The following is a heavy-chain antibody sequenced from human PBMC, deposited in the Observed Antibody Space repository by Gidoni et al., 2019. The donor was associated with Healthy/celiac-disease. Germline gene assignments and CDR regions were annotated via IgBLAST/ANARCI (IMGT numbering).Heavy chain of an antibody. J-gene: IGHJ4*02. V-gene: IGHV4-59*01. D-gene: IGHD2-15*01. Sequence: TNYNPSLKSRVTISVDTSKNQFSLKLSSVTAADTAVYYCATVGDCSGGSCYFNYWGQGTLVTVSS. CDR3: ATVGDCSGGSCYFNY. CDR2: T.